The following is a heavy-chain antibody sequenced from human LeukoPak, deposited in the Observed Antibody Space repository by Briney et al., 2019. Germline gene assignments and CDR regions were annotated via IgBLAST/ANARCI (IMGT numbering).Heavy chain of an antibody. J-gene: IGHJ3*02. CDR2: ISYDGSNK. CDR1: GFTFSSYA. Sequence: PGRSLRLSCAASGFTFSSYAMHWVRQAPGKGLEWVAVISYDGSNKYYADSVKGRFTISRDNSKNTLYLQMNSLRAEDTAVYYCARSTGQDYSSGWYIGAFDIWGQGTMVTVSS. V-gene: IGHV3-30-3*01. CDR3: ARSTGQDYSSGWYIGAFDI. D-gene: IGHD6-19*01.